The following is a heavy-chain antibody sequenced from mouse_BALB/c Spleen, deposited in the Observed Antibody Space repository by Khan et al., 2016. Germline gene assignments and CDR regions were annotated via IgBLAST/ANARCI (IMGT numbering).Heavy chain of an antibody. V-gene: IGHV9-3-1*01. CDR3: ARCRYYYGSSRYFDV. D-gene: IGHD1-1*01. CDR1: GYTFTNYG. J-gene: IGHJ1*01. Sequence: QIQLVQSGPELKKPGKTVKISCKASGYTFTNYGMNWVKQAPGKGLKWMGWINTYRGESTYADDFKGRFAFSLETSANTAYLQINTLKNEDTATYFCARCRYYYGSSRYFDVWGAGTTVTVSS. CDR2: INTYRGES.